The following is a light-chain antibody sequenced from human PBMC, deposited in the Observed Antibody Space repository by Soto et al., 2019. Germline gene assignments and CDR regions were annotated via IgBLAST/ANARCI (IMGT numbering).Light chain of an antibody. J-gene: IGKJ4*01. CDR1: QGISGK. Sequence: EIMMTLSPAAVSVSTGEGATLSCRASQGISGKLAWYQHQPGQTHRLLIHAASTRASGMPSRFSGSGSGTEFTLTIGSLQSEDVAVYYCQKCNSAPRTFGGGTKVDI. CDR2: AAS. V-gene: IGKV3-15*01. CDR3: QKCNSAPRT.